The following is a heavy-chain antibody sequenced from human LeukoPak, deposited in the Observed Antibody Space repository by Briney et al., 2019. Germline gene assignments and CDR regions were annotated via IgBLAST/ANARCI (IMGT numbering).Heavy chain of an antibody. V-gene: IGHV1-69*04. CDR1: GGTFSSYA. D-gene: IGHD3-22*01. CDR2: IIPILGIA. J-gene: IGHJ4*02. CDR3: AKEDYYDSSGYDY. Sequence: SVKVSCKASGGTFSSYAISWVRQAPGQGLEWMGRIIPILGIANYAQKFQGRVTITADKSTSTAYMELSSLRSEDTAVYYCAKEDYYDSSGYDYWGQGTLVTVSS.